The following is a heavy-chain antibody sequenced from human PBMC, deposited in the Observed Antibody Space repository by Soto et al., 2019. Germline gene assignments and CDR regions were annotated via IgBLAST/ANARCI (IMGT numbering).Heavy chain of an antibody. Sequence: SETLSLTCSVSGDSVTGGLYYWTWIRHVPGNGLEWIGNIEYSGSTSYNPSLKSRLTITKDTSKNQVALTMSKMDPVDTATYYCVHTGYSYDPFGYWGRVTMVTVYS. CDR1: GDSVTGGLYY. CDR3: VHTGYSYDPFGY. V-gene: IGHV4-61*01. CDR2: IEYSGST. D-gene: IGHD5-18*01. J-gene: IGHJ4*02.